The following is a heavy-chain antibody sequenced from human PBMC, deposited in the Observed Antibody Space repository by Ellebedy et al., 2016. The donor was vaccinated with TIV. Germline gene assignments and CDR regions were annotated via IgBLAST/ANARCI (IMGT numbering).Heavy chain of an antibody. CDR2: IKSKADGGTT. D-gene: IGHD3-16*02. CDR1: GFTFNNAW. CDR3: TADLGAPVIDYYYYYKDV. Sequence: GESLKISCAASGFTFNNAWMTWVRQAQGKGLEWVGRIKSKADGGTTDYAARVKGRFTISRDDSKDTLFLQMNSLKTEDTAVYYCTADLGAPVIDYYYYYKDVWGKGTTVTVSS. V-gene: IGHV3-15*01. J-gene: IGHJ6*03.